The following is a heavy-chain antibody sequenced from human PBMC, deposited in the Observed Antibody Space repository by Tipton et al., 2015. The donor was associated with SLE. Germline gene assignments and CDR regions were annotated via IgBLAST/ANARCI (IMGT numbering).Heavy chain of an antibody. Sequence: TLSLTCTVSGGSISSYYWSWIRQPAGKGLEWSGRVYASGSANHNPSLKSRDTISVDTSKNQFSLQLSSVTASDTAVYYCARVYSYGSLYYFDNWGQGTLVTVSS. CDR3: ARVYSYGSLYYFDN. D-gene: IGHD5-18*01. V-gene: IGHV4-4*07. J-gene: IGHJ4*02. CDR2: VYASGSA. CDR1: GGSISSYY.